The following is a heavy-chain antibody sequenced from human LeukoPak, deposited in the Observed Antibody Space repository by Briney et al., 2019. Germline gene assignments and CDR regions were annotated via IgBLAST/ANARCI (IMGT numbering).Heavy chain of an antibody. CDR1: GFTVSSNY. CDR2: IYSGGST. Sequence: GGSLRLSCAVSGFTVSSNYMSWVRQAPGKGLEWVSIIYSGGSTYYADSVKGRFTISRDNSKNTLYLQMNSLRAEDTAVYYCARYDGGSGPFDYWGQGTLVTVSS. V-gene: IGHV3-66*01. J-gene: IGHJ4*02. D-gene: IGHD3-10*01. CDR3: ARYDGGSGPFDY.